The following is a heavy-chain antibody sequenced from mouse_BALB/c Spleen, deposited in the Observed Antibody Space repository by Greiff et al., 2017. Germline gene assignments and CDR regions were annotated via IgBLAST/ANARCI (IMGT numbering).Heavy chain of an antibody. CDR1: GYSITSGYY. CDR3: ARRGY. J-gene: IGHJ3*01. Sequence: EVKLVESGPGLVKPSQSLSLTCSVTGYSITSGYYWNWIRQFPGNKLEWMGYISYDGSNNYNPSLKNRISITRDTSKNQFFLKLNSVTTEDTATYYCARRGYWGQGTLVTVSA. V-gene: IGHV3-6*02. CDR2: ISYDGSN.